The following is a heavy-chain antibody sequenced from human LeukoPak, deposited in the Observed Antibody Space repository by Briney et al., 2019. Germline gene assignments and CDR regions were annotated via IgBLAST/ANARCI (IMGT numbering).Heavy chain of an antibody. V-gene: IGHV3-30*02. D-gene: IGHD6-19*01. J-gene: IGHJ4*02. CDR1: GFTFSTYG. Sequence: GGSLTLSCAASGFTFSTYGIHWVRQAPGKGLEWVAFIRNDGSNKYYADSVKGRFTISRDNSKTTLYLQMNSLGAEDTAVYFCAKGSSLPVAGTLDYWGQGTLVSVSS. CDR2: IRNDGSNK. CDR3: AKGSSLPVAGTLDY.